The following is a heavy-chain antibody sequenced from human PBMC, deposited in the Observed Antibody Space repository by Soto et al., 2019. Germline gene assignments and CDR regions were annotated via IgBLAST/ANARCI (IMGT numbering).Heavy chain of an antibody. J-gene: IGHJ6*03. V-gene: IGHV4-34*01. CDR2: INHSGST. CDR3: ARLRSSSDYYYYYYMDV. D-gene: IGHD6-6*01. CDR1: GGSFSGYY. Sequence: SETLSLTCAVYGGSFSGYYWSWIRQPPGKGPEWIGEINHSGSTNYNPSLKSRVTISVDTSKNQFSLKLSSVTAADTAVYYCARLRSSSDYYYYYYMDVWGKGTTVTVSS.